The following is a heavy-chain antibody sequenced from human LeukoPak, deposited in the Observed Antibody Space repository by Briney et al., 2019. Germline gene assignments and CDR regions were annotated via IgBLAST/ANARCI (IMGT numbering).Heavy chain of an antibody. CDR1: GFTFSSYA. V-gene: IGHV3-23*01. Sequence: GGSLRLSCAASGFTFSSYAMSWVRQAPGKGLEWVSAISGSGGSIYYADSVKGRFTISRDNSKNTLYLQMNSLRAEDTAVYYRAKDLSYSSSSYFDYWGQGTLVTVSS. CDR3: AKDLSYSSSSYFDY. CDR2: ISGSGGSI. J-gene: IGHJ4*02. D-gene: IGHD6-6*01.